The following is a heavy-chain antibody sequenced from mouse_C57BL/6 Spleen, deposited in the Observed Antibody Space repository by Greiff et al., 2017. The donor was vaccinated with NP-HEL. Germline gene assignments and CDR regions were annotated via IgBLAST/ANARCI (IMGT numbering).Heavy chain of an antibody. CDR1: GYTFTSYW. CDR3: ARVGSSYYFDY. V-gene: IGHV1-64*01. D-gene: IGHD1-1*01. Sequence: QVQLKQPGAELVKPGASVKLSCKASGYTFTSYWMHWVKQRPGQGLEWIGMIHPNSGSTNYNEKFKSKATLTVDKSSSTAYMQLSSLTSEDSAVYYCARVGSSYYFDYWGQGTTLTVSS. J-gene: IGHJ2*01. CDR2: IHPNSGST.